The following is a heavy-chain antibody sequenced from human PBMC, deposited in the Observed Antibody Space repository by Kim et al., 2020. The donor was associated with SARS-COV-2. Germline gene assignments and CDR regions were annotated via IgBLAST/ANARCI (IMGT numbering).Heavy chain of an antibody. CDR2: IYYSGST. CDR1: GGSISSYY. Sequence: SETLSLTCTVSGGSISSYYWSWIRQPPGKGLEWIGYIYYSGSTNYNPSLKSRVTISVDTSKNQFSLKLSSVTAADTAVYYCARSYYDILTWDYWGQGTLVTVSS. V-gene: IGHV4-59*01. D-gene: IGHD3-9*01. J-gene: IGHJ4*02. CDR3: ARSYYDILTWDY.